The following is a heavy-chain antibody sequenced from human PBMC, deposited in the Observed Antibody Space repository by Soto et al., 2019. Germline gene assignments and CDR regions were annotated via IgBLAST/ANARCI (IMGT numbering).Heavy chain of an antibody. CDR1: GFTFSSYA. V-gene: IGHV3-23*01. CDR2: ISGSGGST. Sequence: PGGSLRLSCAASGFTFSSYAMSWVRQAPGKGLEWVSAISGSGGSTYYADSVKGRFTISRDNSKNTLYLQMNSLRAEDTAVYYCATDILTGYYTDTIYYYGMDVWGQGTTVTVSS. CDR3: ATDILTGYYTDTIYYYGMDV. D-gene: IGHD3-9*01. J-gene: IGHJ6*02.